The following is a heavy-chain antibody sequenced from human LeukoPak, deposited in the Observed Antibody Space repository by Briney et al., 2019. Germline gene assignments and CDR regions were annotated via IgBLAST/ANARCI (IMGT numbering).Heavy chain of an antibody. J-gene: IGHJ4*02. D-gene: IGHD4-17*01. CDR3: VKGRSSDYGVTDY. CDR2: ISYDGSNK. V-gene: IGHV3-30-3*01. Sequence: PGGSLRLSCAASGFTFSSYAMHWVRQAPGKGLEWVAVISYDGSNKYYADSVKGRFTISRDNSKNTLYLQMNSLRAEDTAVYYCVKGRSSDYGVTDYWGQGTLVTVSS. CDR1: GFTFSSYA.